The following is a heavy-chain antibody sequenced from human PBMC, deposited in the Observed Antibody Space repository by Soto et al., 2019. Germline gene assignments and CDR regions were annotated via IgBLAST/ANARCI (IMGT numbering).Heavy chain of an antibody. D-gene: IGHD6-19*01. J-gene: IGHJ1*01. V-gene: IGHV3-23*01. CDR1: GFTFSSYA. Sequence: HPGGSLRLSCAASGFTFSSYAMSWVRQAPGKGLEWVSAISGSGGSTYYADSVKGRFTISRDNSKNTLYLQMNSLRAEDTAVYYCAKDPDDIAVAAPAEYFQHWGQGTLVTVSS. CDR2: ISGSGGST. CDR3: AKDPDDIAVAAPAEYFQH.